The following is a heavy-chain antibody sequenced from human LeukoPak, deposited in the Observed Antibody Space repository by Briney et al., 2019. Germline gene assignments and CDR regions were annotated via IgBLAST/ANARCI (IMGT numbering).Heavy chain of an antibody. CDR3: ARDGGGDYFDY. D-gene: IGHD2-21*01. Sequence: GGSLRLSCAASGFTFSSYSMNWVRQAPGKGLEWVSSISSSSSYIYYADSVKGRFTISRDNAKNLLYLQMNSLRAEDTAVYYCARDGGGDYFDYWGQGTLVTVSS. V-gene: IGHV3-21*01. J-gene: IGHJ4*02. CDR2: ISSSSSYI. CDR1: GFTFSSYS.